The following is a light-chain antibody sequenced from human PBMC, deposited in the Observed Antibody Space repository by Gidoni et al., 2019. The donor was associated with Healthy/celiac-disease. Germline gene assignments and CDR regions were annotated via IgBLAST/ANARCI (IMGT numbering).Light chain of an antibody. CDR1: SSNIGAGYD. CDR2: GNS. CDR3: QSYDSSLSGSEV. Sequence: QSVLTQPPSVSEAPGQRGTISCTGSSSNIGAGYDVHWYQQLPGTAPKLLIYGNSNRLSGVPDRFSGSKSGTSASLAITGLQAEDEADYYCQSYDSSLSGSEVFGGGTKLTVL. V-gene: IGLV1-40*01. J-gene: IGLJ2*01.